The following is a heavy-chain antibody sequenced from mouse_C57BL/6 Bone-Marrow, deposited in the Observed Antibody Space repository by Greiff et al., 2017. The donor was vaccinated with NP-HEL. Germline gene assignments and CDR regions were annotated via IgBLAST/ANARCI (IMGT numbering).Heavy chain of an antibody. V-gene: IGHV2-4*01. J-gene: IGHJ3*01. CDR3: ATYDYDGGSY. CDR1: GFSLTSYG. D-gene: IGHD2-4*01. Sequence: QVHVKQSGPGLVQPSQSLSITCTVSGFSLTSYGVHWVRQPPGKGLEWLGVIWRGGSTDYNAAFISRLSIRKANSKTLAFFNMNSLQADDTAIYYCATYDYDGGSYWGQGTLVTVSA. CDR2: IWRGGST.